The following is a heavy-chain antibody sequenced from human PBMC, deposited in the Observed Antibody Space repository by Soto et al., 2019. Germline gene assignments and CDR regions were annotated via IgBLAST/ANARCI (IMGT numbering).Heavy chain of an antibody. D-gene: IGHD2-21*01. J-gene: IGHJ5*02. CDR3: ARAVVPKYNWFDP. Sequence: GASVKVSCKASRDTFSSYAITWVLQAPGQGLEWMGGIIPTFGSPKYAQNFQGRLTITADDSTYTAYMELASLTSDDTAVYYCARAVVPKYNWFDPWGQGTLVTVSS. CDR1: RDTFSSYA. V-gene: IGHV1-69*13. CDR2: IIPTFGSP.